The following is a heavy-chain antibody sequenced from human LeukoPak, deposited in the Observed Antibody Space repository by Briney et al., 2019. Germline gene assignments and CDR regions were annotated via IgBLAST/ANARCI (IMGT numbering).Heavy chain of an antibody. D-gene: IGHD5-12*01. CDR2: IYTTGGT. CDR1: GGSISSYY. J-gene: IGHJ4*02. Sequence: SETLSLTCTVSGGSISSYYWSWIRQPAGKGLEWIGRIYTTGGTNYNPSLKSRVTISIDKSKNQFSLKLSSVTAADTDVYYCARGDTVATGLYDYWGQGTLVTVSS. CDR3: ARGDTVATGLYDY. V-gene: IGHV4-4*07.